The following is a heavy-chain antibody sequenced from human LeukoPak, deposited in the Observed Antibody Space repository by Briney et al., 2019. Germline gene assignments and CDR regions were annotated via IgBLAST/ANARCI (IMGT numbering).Heavy chain of an antibody. CDR2: ITWNSDST. V-gene: IGHV3-9*01. J-gene: IGHJ5*02. CDR3: AKGLYYDILTGNWFDP. CDR1: GFTFDYYA. D-gene: IGHD3-9*01. Sequence: PGRSLRLSCAASGFTFDYYAMHWVRQAPGKGLEWVSGITWNSDSTGYGDSVKGRFTISRDSVKNSLYLEMNSLRAEDTAFYYCAKGLYYDILTGNWFDPWGQGTLVTVSS.